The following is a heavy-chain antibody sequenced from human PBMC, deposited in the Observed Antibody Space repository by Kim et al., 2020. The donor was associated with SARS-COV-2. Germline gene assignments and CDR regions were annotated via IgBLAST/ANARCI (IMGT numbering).Heavy chain of an antibody. D-gene: IGHD2-15*01. Sequence: SVKVSCKASGGTFSSYAISWVRQAPGQGLEWMGRIIPILGIANYAQKFQGRVTITADKSTSTAYMELSSLRSEDTAVYYCARDMRVGGSGGSCYSGVCWFDPWGQGTLVTVSS. J-gene: IGHJ5*02. CDR2: IIPILGIA. V-gene: IGHV1-69*04. CDR3: ARDMRVGGSGGSCYSGVCWFDP. CDR1: GGTFSSYA.